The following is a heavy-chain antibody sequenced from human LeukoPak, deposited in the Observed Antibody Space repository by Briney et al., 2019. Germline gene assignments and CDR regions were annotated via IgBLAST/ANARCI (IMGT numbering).Heavy chain of an antibody. V-gene: IGHV1-69*04. CDR2: IIPILGIA. J-gene: IGHJ6*02. D-gene: IGHD2-15*01. CDR1: GGTFSSYA. CDR3: ARGQYCSGGSCYSGYYGMDV. Sequence: GSSVKVSCKASGGTFSSYAISWVRQAPGQGLEWMGRIIPILGIANYAQKFQGRVTITADNSKSTAYLELSSLRSVDTAVYYFARGQYCSGGSCYSGYYGMDVWGQGTTVTVSS.